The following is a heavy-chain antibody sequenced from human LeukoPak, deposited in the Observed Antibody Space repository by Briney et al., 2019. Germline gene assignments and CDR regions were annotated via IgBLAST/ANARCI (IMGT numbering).Heavy chain of an antibody. CDR3: ARDQLTSNLYFDY. Sequence: GGSLRLSCAASGFTFSSYWRHWVRQAPGKGLVWVSRINSDGSSTSYADSVKGRFTISRDNAKNTLYLQMNSLRAEHTAVYYCARDQLTSNLYFDYWGQGTLVTVSS. V-gene: IGHV3-74*01. CDR2: INSDGSST. CDR1: GFTFSSYW. D-gene: IGHD1-1*01. J-gene: IGHJ4*02.